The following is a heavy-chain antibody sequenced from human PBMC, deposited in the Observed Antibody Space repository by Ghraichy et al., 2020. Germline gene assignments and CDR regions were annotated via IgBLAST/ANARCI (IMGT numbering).Heavy chain of an antibody. Sequence: GESLNISCAASGFTFSDNEMNWVRQAPGKGLEWVAYIAASRDTIYYADSVRGRFTISRAKSSVFLQMDSLRAEDTATYYCARGTFDYSREDHGGAFDYWGQGTQVTVSS. D-gene: IGHD6-13*01. CDR2: IAASRDTI. CDR3: ARGTFDYSREDHGGAFDY. CDR1: GFTFSDNE. J-gene: IGHJ4*02. V-gene: IGHV3-48*03.